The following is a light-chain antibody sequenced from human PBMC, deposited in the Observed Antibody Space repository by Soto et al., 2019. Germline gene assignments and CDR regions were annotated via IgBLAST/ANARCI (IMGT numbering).Light chain of an antibody. Sequence: EIVMTQSPATLSVYPGGRATLSCRARQSFSNQLAWYQQKPGQAPRLLIYDASTRATGVPARFSGSVSGTEFTLTIRSLQSEDFAVYYCQEYHNWPFTFGQGTKLEIQ. CDR2: DAS. CDR1: QSFSNQ. CDR3: QEYHNWPFT. J-gene: IGKJ2*01. V-gene: IGKV3D-15*01.